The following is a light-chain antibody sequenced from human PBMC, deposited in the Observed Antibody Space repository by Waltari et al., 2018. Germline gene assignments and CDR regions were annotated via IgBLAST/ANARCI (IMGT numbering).Light chain of an antibody. V-gene: IGKV4-1*01. CDR2: WAS. CDR1: QSLLYSSNNKNY. Sequence: DIVMTQSPDSLAVSLGERATFKCKSSQSLLYSSNNKNYLAWYQQKPGQPPKLLIYWASTRESGVPDRFSGSGSGTDFTLTISSLQTEDVAIYYCQQYYSTLVFGQGTKLEIK. J-gene: IGKJ2*01. CDR3: QQYYSTLV.